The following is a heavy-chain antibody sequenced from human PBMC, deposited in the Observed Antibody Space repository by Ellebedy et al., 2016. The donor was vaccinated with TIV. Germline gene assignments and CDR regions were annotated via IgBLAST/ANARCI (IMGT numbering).Heavy chain of an antibody. CDR1: GFSFRSYW. D-gene: IGHD4-17*01. J-gene: IGHJ5*01. CDR3: ARRGSYGDYAVQINSWFDS. V-gene: IGHV3-7*01. Sequence: PGGSLRLSCAVSGFSFRSYWMSWVRQAPGKGLEWVANIRGDSEKYYVDSVKGRFTTSRDNSENSLYLQMHSLRPEDTAVYYCARRGSYGDYAVQINSWFDSWGQGTLVTVSS. CDR2: IRGDSEK.